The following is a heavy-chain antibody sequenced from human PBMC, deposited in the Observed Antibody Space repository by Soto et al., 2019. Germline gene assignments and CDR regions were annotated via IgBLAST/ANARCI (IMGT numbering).Heavy chain of an antibody. V-gene: IGHV3-48*01. D-gene: IGHD4-4*01. Sequence: PGGSLRLSCAASGFTFSSYSMNWVRQAPGKGLEWVSYISSSSSTIYYADSVKGRFTISRDNAKNSLYLQMNSLRAEDTAVYYCARDFSDYKYPRPVRGPRPDAFDIRGQGTMVTVSS. CDR2: ISSSSSTI. CDR1: GFTFSSYS. J-gene: IGHJ3*02. CDR3: ARDFSDYKYPRPVRGPRPDAFDI.